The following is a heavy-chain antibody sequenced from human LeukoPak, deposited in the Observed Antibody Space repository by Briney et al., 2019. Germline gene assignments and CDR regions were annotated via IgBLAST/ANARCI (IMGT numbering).Heavy chain of an antibody. Sequence: GGSLRLSCAASGFTVSSNYMSWVRQAPGKGLEWVSVIYSGGSTYYADSVKGRFTISRDNSKNTLYLQMNSLRAGDTAVYYCARDQIAAAGESYYYYGMDVWGQGTTVTVSS. V-gene: IGHV3-53*01. D-gene: IGHD6-13*01. J-gene: IGHJ6*02. CDR2: IYSGGST. CDR3: ARDQIAAAGESYYYYGMDV. CDR1: GFTVSSNY.